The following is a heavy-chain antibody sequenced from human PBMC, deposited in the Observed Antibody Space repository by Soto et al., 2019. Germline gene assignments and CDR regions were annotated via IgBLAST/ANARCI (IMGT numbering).Heavy chain of an antibody. CDR2: IDYSGST. V-gene: IGHV4-59*01. Sequence: PSETLSLTCTVSGGPINSYYWSWIRHPPGKGLEWIGYIDYSGSTNYNPSLKSRVTISVDRSKNQFSLKLSSVTAADTAVYYCASRNKGYYYGMDVWGQGTTVTVSS. CDR3: ASRNKGYYYGMDV. CDR1: GGPINSYY. J-gene: IGHJ6*02.